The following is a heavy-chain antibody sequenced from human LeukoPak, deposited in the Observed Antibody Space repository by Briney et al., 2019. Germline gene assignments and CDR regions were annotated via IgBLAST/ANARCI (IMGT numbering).Heavy chain of an antibody. D-gene: IGHD2-2*01. Sequence: SETLSLTCAVYGGSFSGYYWSWIRQPPGKGLEWIGEINHSGSTNYNPSLKSRVTISVDTSKNQFSLKLSSVTAADPAVYYCARGRIYVVVVPAAIRRHYYYMDVWGKGTTVTVSS. CDR1: GGSFSGYY. CDR3: ARGRIYVVVVPAAIRRHYYYMDV. CDR2: INHSGST. J-gene: IGHJ6*03. V-gene: IGHV4-34*01.